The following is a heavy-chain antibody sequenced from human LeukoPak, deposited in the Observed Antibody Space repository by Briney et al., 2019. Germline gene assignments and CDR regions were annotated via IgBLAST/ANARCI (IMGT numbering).Heavy chain of an antibody. D-gene: IGHD5-12*01. J-gene: IGHJ6*02. CDR3: ATDLIVATSESNYYYYGMDV. CDR2: FDPEDGET. Sequence: ASVKVSCKVSGYTLTELSMHWVRQAPGKGREWRGGFDPEDGETIYAQKFQGRVTMTEDTSTDTAYMELSSLRSEDTAVYYCATDLIVATSESNYYYYGMDVWGQGTTVTVSS. V-gene: IGHV1-24*01. CDR1: GYTLTELS.